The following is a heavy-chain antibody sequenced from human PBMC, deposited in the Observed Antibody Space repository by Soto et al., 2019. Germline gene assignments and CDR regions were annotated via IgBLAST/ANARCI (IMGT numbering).Heavy chain of an antibody. CDR3: ARDPGSGSYSQVGDY. CDR2: IWYDGSNK. V-gene: IGHV3-33*01. Sequence: QVQLVESGGGVVQPGRSLRLSCAASGFTFSSYGMHWVRQAPGKGLEWVAVIWYDGSNKYYADSVKGRFTISRDNSKNTLYLQMNSLRAEDTAVYYCARDPGSGSYSQVGDYWGQGTLVTVSS. D-gene: IGHD1-26*01. CDR1: GFTFSSYG. J-gene: IGHJ4*02.